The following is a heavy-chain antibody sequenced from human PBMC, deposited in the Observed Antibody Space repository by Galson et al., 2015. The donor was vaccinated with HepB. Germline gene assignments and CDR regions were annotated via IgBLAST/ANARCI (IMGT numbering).Heavy chain of an antibody. CDR1: GFTFSSYA. Sequence: SLRLSCAASGFTFSSYAMHWVRQAPGKGLEWVAVISYDGSNKYYADSVKGRFTISRDNSKNTLYLQMNSLRAKDTAVYYCARVLSQLGGAFDIWGRGTMVTVSS. D-gene: IGHD5-18*01. J-gene: IGHJ3*02. CDR3: ARVLSQLGGAFDI. CDR2: ISYDGSNK. V-gene: IGHV3-30*04.